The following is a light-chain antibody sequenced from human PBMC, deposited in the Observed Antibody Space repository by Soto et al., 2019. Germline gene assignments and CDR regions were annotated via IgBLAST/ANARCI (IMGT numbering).Light chain of an antibody. J-gene: IGKJ1*01. Sequence: DIQMTQSPSTLSASVGDRVTITCRASQSISSWLAWYQQKPGKAPKLLIYDASSLESGVPSRFIGSGSGTEFTLTISSLQPDDFAPYYCQQYSSYSAWTFGQGTKVEIK. CDR1: QSISSW. CDR2: DAS. CDR3: QQYSSYSAWT. V-gene: IGKV1-5*01.